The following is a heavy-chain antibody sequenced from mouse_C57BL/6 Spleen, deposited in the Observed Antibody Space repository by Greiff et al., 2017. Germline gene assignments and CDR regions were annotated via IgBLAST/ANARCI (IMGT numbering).Heavy chain of an antibody. J-gene: IGHJ1*03. CDR2: IRNKANGYTT. CDR1: GFTFTDYY. Sequence: EVQVVESGGGLVQPGGSLSLSCAASGFTFTDYYMSWVRQPPGKALEWLGFIRNKANGYTTEYSASVKGRFTISRDNSQSILYLQMNALRAEDSATYYCAREGGDFDVWGTGTTVTVSS. CDR3: AREGGDFDV. V-gene: IGHV7-3*01.